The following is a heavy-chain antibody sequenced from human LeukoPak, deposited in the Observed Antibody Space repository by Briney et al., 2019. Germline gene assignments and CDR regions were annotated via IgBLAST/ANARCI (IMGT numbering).Heavy chain of an antibody. CDR3: ARGVRTHLWSRYYYGMDV. J-gene: IGHJ6*02. Sequence: SETLSLTCAVYGGSFSGYYWSWIRQPPGKGLEWIGEINHSGSTNYNPSLKSRVTISVDTSKNQFSLKLSSVTAADTAVYYCARGVRTHLWSRYYYGMDVWGQGTTVTVSS. V-gene: IGHV4-34*01. CDR2: INHSGST. CDR1: GGSFSGYY. D-gene: IGHD5-18*01.